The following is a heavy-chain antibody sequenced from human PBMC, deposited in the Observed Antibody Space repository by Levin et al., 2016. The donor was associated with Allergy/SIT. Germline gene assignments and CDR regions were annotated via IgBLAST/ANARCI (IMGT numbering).Heavy chain of an antibody. V-gene: IGHV3-7*03. J-gene: IGHJ4*02. D-gene: IGHD2-2*01. CDR3: ARSGTSCYAGYY. Sequence: GESLKISCVASGFTFSSYWMTWVRQAPGKGLEWVANIKQDGSEKYYGDSVKGRFTISRDNAKNSLYLQMNSLRAEDTAVYYCARSGTSCYAGYYWGQGTLVTVSS. CDR2: IKQDGSEK. CDR1: GFTFSSYW.